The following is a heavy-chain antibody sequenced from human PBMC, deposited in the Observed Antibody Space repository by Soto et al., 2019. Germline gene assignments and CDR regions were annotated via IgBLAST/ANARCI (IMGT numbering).Heavy chain of an antibody. Sequence: QINLVQSGPEVKKPGASVKVSCKASGYTFSNYGIHWVRQAPGQGLEWMGWISAYNGNTNYAQKLQGRVTMTTDTSTSTAYMELRSLRSDDTAVYYCARDKDGDWKFDYWGQGTLVTVSS. D-gene: IGHD4-17*01. J-gene: IGHJ4*02. CDR2: ISAYNGNT. CDR1: GYTFSNYG. V-gene: IGHV1-18*01. CDR3: ARDKDGDWKFDY.